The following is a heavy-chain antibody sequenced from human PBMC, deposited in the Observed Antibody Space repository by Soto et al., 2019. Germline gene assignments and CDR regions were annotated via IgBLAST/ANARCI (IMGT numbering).Heavy chain of an antibody. D-gene: IGHD6-19*01. Sequence: PGGSLRLSCAASGFTFSSYGMHWVRQAPGKGLEWVAVISYDGSNKYYADSVKGRFTISRDNSKNTLYLQMNSLRAEDTAVYYCAKDQKQWPRNYYYGMDVWGQGTTVTVSS. CDR3: AKDQKQWPRNYYYGMDV. CDR1: GFTFSSYG. CDR2: ISYDGSNK. V-gene: IGHV3-30*18. J-gene: IGHJ6*02.